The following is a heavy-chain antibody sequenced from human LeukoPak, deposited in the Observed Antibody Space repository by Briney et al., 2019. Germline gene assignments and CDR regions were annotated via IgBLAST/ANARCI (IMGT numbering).Heavy chain of an antibody. Sequence: GASVKVSCKASGYTFTSYAMNWVRQAPGQGLEWMGWINTNTGNPTYAQGFTGRFVFSLDTSVSTAYLQISSLKAEDTAVYYCARGGVGVVVVPAAMTRWGYYFDYWGQGTLVTVSS. CDR3: ARGGVGVVVVPAAMTRWGYYFDY. CDR2: INTNTGNP. V-gene: IGHV7-4-1*02. CDR1: GYTFTSYA. J-gene: IGHJ4*02. D-gene: IGHD2-2*01.